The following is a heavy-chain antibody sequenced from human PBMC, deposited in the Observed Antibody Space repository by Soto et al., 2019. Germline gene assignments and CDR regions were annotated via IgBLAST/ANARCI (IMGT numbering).Heavy chain of an antibody. CDR1: GGSISSYY. J-gene: IGHJ4*02. D-gene: IGHD3-22*01. V-gene: IGHV4-59*01. Sequence: SETLSLTCTVSGGSISSYYWSWIRQPPGKGLEWIGYIYYSGSTNYNPSLKSRVTISVDTSKNQFSLKLSSVTAADTAVYYCARDSRGYYYGIFDYWGQGTPVTVSS. CDR3: ARDSRGYYYGIFDY. CDR2: IYYSGST.